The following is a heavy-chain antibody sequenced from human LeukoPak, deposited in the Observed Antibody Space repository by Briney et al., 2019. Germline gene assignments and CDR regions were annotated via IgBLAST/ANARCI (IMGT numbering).Heavy chain of an antibody. V-gene: IGHV3-21*04. J-gene: IGHJ5*02. CDR3: TRIIVEVPGVSDYCDP. CDR2: ISSGSSYI. Sequence: PGGSLRLSCAASGFSFSSYSMNWVRQAPGKGLEWVSVISSGSSYIFYADSVKGRFTISRDSAKNSLYLQMNSLRAEDTAVYYCTRIIVEVPGVSDYCDPWGQGTLVTVSS. CDR1: GFSFSSYS. D-gene: IGHD2-2*01.